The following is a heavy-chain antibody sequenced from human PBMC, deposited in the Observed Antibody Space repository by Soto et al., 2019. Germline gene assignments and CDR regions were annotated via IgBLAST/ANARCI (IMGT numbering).Heavy chain of an antibody. CDR1: GFTFSSYD. CDR3: ARGVYDSSGYYLDAFDI. CDR2: IGTAGDT. V-gene: IGHV3-13*01. J-gene: IGHJ3*02. Sequence: GGSLRLSCAASGFTFSSYDMHWVRQATGKGLEWVSAIGTAGDTYYPGSVKGRFTISRENAKNSLYLQMNSLRAGDTAVYYCARGVYDSSGYYLDAFDIQGQLTIVTDSS. D-gene: IGHD3-22*01.